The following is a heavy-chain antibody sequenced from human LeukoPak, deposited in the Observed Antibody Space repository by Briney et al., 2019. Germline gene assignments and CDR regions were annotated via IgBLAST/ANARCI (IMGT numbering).Heavy chain of an antibody. D-gene: IGHD3-16*02. CDR1: GRTFSTYA. J-gene: IGHJ4*02. Sequence: PSVHFSCQASGRTFSTYAISWVRPATGQGSEWMGRIIPILVIANYAENFQGRVTITTDKATSTAYMQLSSLRSEDTAVYYCARLGRVERLGELSPQDYFDYWGQGTLVTVSS. CDR3: ARLGRVERLGELSPQDYFDY. CDR2: IIPILVIA. V-gene: IGHV1-69*04.